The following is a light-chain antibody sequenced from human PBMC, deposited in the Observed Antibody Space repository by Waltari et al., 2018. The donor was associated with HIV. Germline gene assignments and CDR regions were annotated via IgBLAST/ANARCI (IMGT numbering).Light chain of an antibody. J-gene: IGKJ4*01. CDR3: QQYNNWPPLT. V-gene: IGKV3-15*01. Sequence: EIVMTQSPATLSLSPGGRATRSCRASQRVSGNLAWYQQKPDQPPRLRISGASTRATGGPARFSGSGSGTEFMLTNSSLQSEDFAVYDCQQYNNWPPLTFGGGTKVEIK. CDR1: QRVSGN. CDR2: GAS.